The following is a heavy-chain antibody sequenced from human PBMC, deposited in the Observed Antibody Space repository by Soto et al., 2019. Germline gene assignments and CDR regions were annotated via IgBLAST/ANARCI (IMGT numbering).Heavy chain of an antibody. D-gene: IGHD3-22*01. Sequence: SVKVSCKASGGTFSSYAISWVRQAPGQGLEWMGGIIPIFGTANYAQKFQGRVTITADESTSTAYMELSSLRSEDTAVYYCASGYYYDSSGYGDLYYYYGMDVWGQGTTVTVSS. J-gene: IGHJ6*02. CDR2: IIPIFGTA. CDR1: GGTFSSYA. V-gene: IGHV1-69*13. CDR3: ASGYYYDSSGYGDLYYYYGMDV.